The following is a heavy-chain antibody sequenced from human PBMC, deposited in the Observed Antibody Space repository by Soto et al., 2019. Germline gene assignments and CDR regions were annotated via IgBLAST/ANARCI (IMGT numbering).Heavy chain of an antibody. CDR3: AFQGIGNLHGLVDV. J-gene: IGHJ6*02. D-gene: IGHD3-10*01. CDR1: GGAIDGYN. Sequence: PSETLSLTCTVSGGAIDGYNCAWIRQPPGKALEWVGYVYYNGGSSYNPSLKSRVTLSMDTSKSQFSLQLRSVTAADTAVYYCAFQGIGNLHGLVDVWCRGITVTVS. V-gene: IGHV4-59*08. CDR2: VYYNGGS.